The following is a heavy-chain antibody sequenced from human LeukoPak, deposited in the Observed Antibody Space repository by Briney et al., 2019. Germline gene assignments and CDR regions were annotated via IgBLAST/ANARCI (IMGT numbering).Heavy chain of an antibody. J-gene: IGHJ4*02. Sequence: ASVKVSCKASGYNFKGYYMNWVRQAPGQGLEWMGWINPNSGVTKYAERFQGRVTMTKETSINTVYMEMSSLGFDDTAVYYCAKDGPSPIVGASSDNGGQGTLVTVSS. CDR3: AKDGPSPIVGASSDN. CDR1: GYNFKGYY. CDR2: INPNSGVT. D-gene: IGHD1-26*01. V-gene: IGHV1-2*02.